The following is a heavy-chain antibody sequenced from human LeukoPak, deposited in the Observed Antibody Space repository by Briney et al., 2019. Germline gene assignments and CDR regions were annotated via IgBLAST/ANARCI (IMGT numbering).Heavy chain of an antibody. D-gene: IGHD6-19*01. V-gene: IGHV4-59*01. CDR1: GGSISGYY. CDR2: IYYSGIA. J-gene: IGHJ3*02. CDR3: ARGYSSGPRGAFDI. Sequence: SETLSLTCTVTGGSISGYYWSWIRQPPGKGLEWIGYIYYSGIANYNPSLKSRVTISVDTSKNQFSLKLSSVTAADTAVYYCARGYSSGPRGAFDIWGQGTMVTVSS.